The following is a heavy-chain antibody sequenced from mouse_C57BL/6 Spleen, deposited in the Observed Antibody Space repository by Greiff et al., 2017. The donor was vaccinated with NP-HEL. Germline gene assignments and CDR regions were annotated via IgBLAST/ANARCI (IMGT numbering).Heavy chain of an antibody. CDR3: ARAVLLRRGVAY. J-gene: IGHJ3*01. D-gene: IGHD1-1*01. Sequence: EVQLQQSGPELVKPGASVKISCKASGYTFTDYYMNWVKQSHGKSLEWIGDINPNNGGTSYNQKFKGKATLTVDKSTSTAYMELRSLTSEDSAVYYCARAVLLRRGVAYWGQGTLVTVSA. CDR1: GYTFTDYY. CDR2: INPNNGGT. V-gene: IGHV1-26*01.